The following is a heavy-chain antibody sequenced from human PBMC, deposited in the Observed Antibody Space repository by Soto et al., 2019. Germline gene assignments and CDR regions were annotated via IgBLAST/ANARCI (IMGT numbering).Heavy chain of an antibody. D-gene: IGHD3-3*01. J-gene: IGHJ4*02. CDR3: ARHRLSYDFWSGYQDPYFDY. CDR2: IYYSGST. CDR1: GGSISSSSYY. V-gene: IGHV4-39*01. Sequence: PSETLSLTCTVSGGSISSSSYYWGWIRQPPRKGLEWIGSIYYSGSTYCNPSLKSRVTISVDTSKNQFSLKLSSVTAADTAVYYCARHRLSYDFWSGYQDPYFDYWGQGTLVTVSS.